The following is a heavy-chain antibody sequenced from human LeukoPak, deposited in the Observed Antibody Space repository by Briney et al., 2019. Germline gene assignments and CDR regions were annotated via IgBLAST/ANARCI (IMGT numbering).Heavy chain of an antibody. J-gene: IGHJ5*02. D-gene: IGHD2-2*01. CDR1: GGSIRSNY. Sequence: SETLSLTCTVSGGSIRSNYWSWIRQPPGKGLEWIGSIHYSGSTYYKPSLKSRVTISVDTSKNQFSLKLSSVPAADTAVYYCARGPHVFYCSSTSCYHWFDPWGQGTLVTVSS. V-gene: IGHV4-39*01. CDR2: IHYSGST. CDR3: ARGPHVFYCSSTSCYHWFDP.